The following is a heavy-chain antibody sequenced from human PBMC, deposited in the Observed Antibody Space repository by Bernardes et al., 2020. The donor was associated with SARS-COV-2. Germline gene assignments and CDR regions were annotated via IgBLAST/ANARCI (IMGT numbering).Heavy chain of an antibody. CDR2: ISWNSGSI. CDR1: GFTFDDYA. J-gene: IGHJ6*02. CDR3: AALPAAMGWSYGMDV. V-gene: IGHV3-9*01. Sequence: GGSLRLSCAASGFTFDDYAMHWVRQAPGKGLEWVSGISWNSGSIGYADSVKGRFTISRDNAKNSLYLQMNSLRAEDTALYYCAALPAAMGWSYGMDVWGQGTTVTVSS. D-gene: IGHD2-2*01.